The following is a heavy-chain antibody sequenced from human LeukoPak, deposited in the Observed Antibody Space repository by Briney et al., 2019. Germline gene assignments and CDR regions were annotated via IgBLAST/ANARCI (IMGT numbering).Heavy chain of an antibody. CDR1: GFTFNSYG. Sequence: GGSLRLSCAASGFTFNSYGMHWVRQAPGKGLEWVAVISYDGSNKYYADSVKGRFTISRDNSKNSLYLQMNSLRAEDTAVYYCAREELERRRVQGYWGQGTLVTVSS. CDR3: AREELERRRVQGY. J-gene: IGHJ4*02. V-gene: IGHV3-30*03. CDR2: ISYDGSNK. D-gene: IGHD1-1*01.